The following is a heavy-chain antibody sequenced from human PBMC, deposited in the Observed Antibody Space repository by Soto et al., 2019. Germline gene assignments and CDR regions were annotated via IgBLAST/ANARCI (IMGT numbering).Heavy chain of an antibody. CDR1: DASFSGYY. J-gene: IGHJ4*02. CDR2: INHSGGT. Sequence: QVQLQEWGAGLLKPSETLSLTCDIYDASFSGYYWSWIRQPPGKGLEWIGEINHSGGTNPNASLRRRVSLSLGTSKSQFSLQLSYVMAAGPGVYFCARGSFETSALDYWDQGTLVTVSS. D-gene: IGHD6-25*01. CDR3: ARGSFETSALDY. V-gene: IGHV4-34*01.